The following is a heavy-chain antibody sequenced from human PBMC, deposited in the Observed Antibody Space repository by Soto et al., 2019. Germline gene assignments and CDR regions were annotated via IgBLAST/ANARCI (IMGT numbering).Heavy chain of an antibody. CDR3: ARVRIVGATHDAFDI. CDR2: ISSSSSYI. D-gene: IGHD1-26*01. J-gene: IGHJ3*02. CDR1: GFTFSSYS. V-gene: IGHV3-21*01. Sequence: GGSLRLSCAASGFTFSSYSMNWVRQAPGKGLEWVSSISSSSSYIYYADSVKGRFTISRDNAKNSLYLQMNSLRAEDTAVYYCARVRIVGATHDAFDIWGQGTMVTVSS.